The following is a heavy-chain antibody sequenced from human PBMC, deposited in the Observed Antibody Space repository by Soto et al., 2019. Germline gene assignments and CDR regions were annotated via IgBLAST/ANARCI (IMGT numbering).Heavy chain of an antibody. D-gene: IGHD4-17*01. Sequence: QLQLQESGPGLVKPSETLSLTCTVSGGSISSTNYYWGWIRQPPGKGLEWIGSIYYSGSTYSNPSLKSRLTISVDTSKNQFSLKLSSVTAADTAVYYCARLYDSGDYEAGNYWGQGTLVTVSS. CDR1: GGSISSTNYY. J-gene: IGHJ4*02. CDR2: IYYSGST. V-gene: IGHV4-39*01. CDR3: ARLYDSGDYEAGNY.